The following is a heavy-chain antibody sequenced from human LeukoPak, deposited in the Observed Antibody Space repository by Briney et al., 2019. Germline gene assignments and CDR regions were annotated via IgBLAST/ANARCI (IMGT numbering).Heavy chain of an antibody. Sequence: SETLSLTCAVYGGSFSGYYWSWIRQPPGKGLEWIGEINHSGSTNYNPPLKSRVTISVDTSKNQFSLKLSSVTAADTAVYYRARVVSGSGYYGIFDYWGQGTLVTVSS. V-gene: IGHV4-34*01. CDR1: GGSFSGYY. J-gene: IGHJ4*02. D-gene: IGHD3-22*01. CDR3: ARVVSGSGYYGIFDY. CDR2: INHSGST.